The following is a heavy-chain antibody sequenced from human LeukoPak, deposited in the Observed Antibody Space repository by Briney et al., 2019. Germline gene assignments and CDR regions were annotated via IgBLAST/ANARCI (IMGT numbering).Heavy chain of an antibody. J-gene: IGHJ6*02. CDR2: INPSGGST. CDR3: ARDLVVAAGVYYYGMDV. V-gene: IGHV1-46*01. CDR1: GYTFTSYY. Sequence: VASVKVSCKASGYTFTSYYMHWVRQAPGQGLEWMGIINPSGGSTSYAQKFQGRVTMTRDTSTSTVYMELSSLRSEDTAVYYCARDLVVAAGVYYYGMDVWGQGTTVTVSS. D-gene: IGHD2-15*01.